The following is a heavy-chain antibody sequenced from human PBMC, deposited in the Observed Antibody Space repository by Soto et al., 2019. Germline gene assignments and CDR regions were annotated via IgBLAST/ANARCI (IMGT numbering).Heavy chain of an antibody. CDR3: ARDLEFRDGNISHLDY. D-gene: IGHD3-10*01. Sequence: ASVKVSCKASGGTFRNHVFNWVRQAPGQGLEWMGGIIPIIGTPNYAQKFQGRVTITADASTNTVYLDVSSPRSQDTAVYYCARDLEFRDGNISHLDYWGQGTLVTVSS. CDR1: GGTFRNHV. V-gene: IGHV1-69*13. CDR2: IIPIIGTP. J-gene: IGHJ4*02.